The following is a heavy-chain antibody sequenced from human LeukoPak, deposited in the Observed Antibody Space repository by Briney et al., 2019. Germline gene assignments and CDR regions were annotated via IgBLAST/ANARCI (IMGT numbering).Heavy chain of an antibody. CDR3: ARDRRGVDY. V-gene: IGHV4-39*07. CDR2: IYYSGST. J-gene: IGHJ4*02. D-gene: IGHD3-10*01. Sequence: SETLSLTCTVSGGSISSTSYYWGWIRQPPGNGLEWIGSIYYSGSTYYNPSLKSRVTISVDTSKNQLSLKLSSVTAADTAVYYCARDRRGVDYWGQGTLVTVSS. CDR1: GGSISSTSYY.